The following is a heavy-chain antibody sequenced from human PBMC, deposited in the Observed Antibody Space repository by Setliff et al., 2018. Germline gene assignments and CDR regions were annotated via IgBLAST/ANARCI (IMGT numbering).Heavy chain of an antibody. J-gene: IGHJ4*02. CDR1: GYTFTGYY. CDR3: AALMQNQNLIVGAR. Sequence: GASVKVSCKASGYTFTGYYMHWVRQAPGQGLEWMGRVDPEDGETLYAEKFQGRVTITADTSTDTAYMELSSLRAEDTAVYYCAALMQNQNLIVGARWGRGTLVTVSS. CDR2: VDPEDGET. D-gene: IGHD1-26*01. V-gene: IGHV1-69-2*01.